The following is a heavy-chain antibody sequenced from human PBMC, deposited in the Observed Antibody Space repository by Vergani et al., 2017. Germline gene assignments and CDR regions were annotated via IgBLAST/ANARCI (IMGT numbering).Heavy chain of an antibody. D-gene: IGHD2-15*01. CDR1: GYTFTSYY. V-gene: IGHV1-46*01. Sequence: QVQLVQSGAEVKKPGASVKVSCKASGYTFTSYYMHWVRQAPGQGLEWMGIINPSGGSTSYAQKFQGRVTITADESTSTAYMELSSLRSEDTAVYYCARALGALVVVAATGNWFDPWGQGTLVTVSS. J-gene: IGHJ5*02. CDR2: INPSGGST. CDR3: ARALGALVVVAATGNWFDP.